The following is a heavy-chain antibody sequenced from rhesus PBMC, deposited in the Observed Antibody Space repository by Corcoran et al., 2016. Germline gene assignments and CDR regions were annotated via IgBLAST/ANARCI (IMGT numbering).Heavy chain of an antibody. Sequence: QVQLQESGPGLVKPSETLSLTCAVSGYSISSGYYWSWIRQPPGKGLEWIGYITYSGITSYNPPLKSRVTISRDTSKNQFSLKLSSVTAADTAVYYCARWVHWSDYYTETWYFDIWGPGTPITISS. CDR1: GYSISSGYY. CDR2: ITYSGIT. D-gene: IGHD3-22*01. J-gene: IGHJ2*01. CDR3: ARWVHWSDYYTETWYFDI. V-gene: IGHV4-122*02.